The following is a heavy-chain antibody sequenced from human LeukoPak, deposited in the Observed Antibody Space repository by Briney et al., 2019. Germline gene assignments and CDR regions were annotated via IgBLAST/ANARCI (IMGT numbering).Heavy chain of an antibody. CDR3: ARGRDTAMVLAY. V-gene: IGHV1-69*06. CDR2: IIPIFGTA. Sequence: AAVKLSCKASGGTFSSYAISWVRQGPGQGLELVGGIIPIFGTANDAQKVQGRVTITADKSTSTAYLELSSLRSEDTAVYYCARGRDTAMVLAYCGQATLATVYS. J-gene: IGHJ4*02. D-gene: IGHD5-18*01. CDR1: GGTFSSYA.